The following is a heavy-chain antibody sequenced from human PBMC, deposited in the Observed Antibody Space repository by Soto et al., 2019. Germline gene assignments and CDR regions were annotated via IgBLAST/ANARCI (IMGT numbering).Heavy chain of an antibody. V-gene: IGHV3-7*01. Sequence: EVQLVESGGGLVQPGGSLRLSCAASGFTFSSDWMSWVRQAPGKGLEWVANIKQDGSEKYYVDSVKGRFTISRDNAKNSLYLQMNSLRAEDTAVYYCAREDTTVTTAVDYWGQGTLVTVSS. CDR3: AREDTTVTTAVDY. J-gene: IGHJ4*02. D-gene: IGHD4-17*01. CDR2: IKQDGSEK. CDR1: GFTFSSDW.